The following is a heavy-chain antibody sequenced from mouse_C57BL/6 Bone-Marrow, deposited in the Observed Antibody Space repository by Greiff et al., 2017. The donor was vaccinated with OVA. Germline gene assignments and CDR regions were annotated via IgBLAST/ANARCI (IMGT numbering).Heavy chain of an antibody. V-gene: IGHV5-16*01. J-gene: IGHJ2*01. Sequence: DVKLVESEGGLVQPGSSMKLSCTASGFTFSDYYMAWVRQVPEKGLEWVANINYDGSSTYYLDSLKSRFIISRDNAKNILYLQMSSLKSEDTATYYCARGSSGYFDYWGQGTTLTVSS. CDR2: INYDGSST. D-gene: IGHD1-3*01. CDR3: ARGSSGYFDY. CDR1: GFTFSDYY.